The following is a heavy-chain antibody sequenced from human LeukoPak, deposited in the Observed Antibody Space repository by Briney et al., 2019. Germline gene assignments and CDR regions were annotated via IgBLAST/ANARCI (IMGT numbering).Heavy chain of an antibody. CDR2: IYYSGST. CDR3: AGESSSWYGVWFDP. V-gene: IGHV4-59*01. J-gene: IGHJ5*02. D-gene: IGHD6-13*01. CDR1: GGSISSYY. Sequence: SETLSLTCTVSGGSISSYYWSWIRQPPGKGLEWIGYIYYSGSTNYNPSLKSRVTISVDTSKNQFSLKLSSVTAADTAVYYCAGESSSWYGVWFDPWGQGTLVTVSS.